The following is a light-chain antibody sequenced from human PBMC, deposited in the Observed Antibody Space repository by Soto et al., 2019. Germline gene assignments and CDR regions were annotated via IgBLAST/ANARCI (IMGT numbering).Light chain of an antibody. J-gene: IGKJ1*01. CDR3: QQYSNWPPCT. CDR2: DTY. CDR1: QSVRSR. V-gene: IGKV3-15*01. Sequence: EIVMTQSPATLSVSPGERAALSCRASQSVRSRLAWYQQKPGQAPRLLIYDTYIGATGIPARFSGSGSETEFTLTITSLQPEDFAVYYCQQYSNWPPCTFGQGTKVEI.